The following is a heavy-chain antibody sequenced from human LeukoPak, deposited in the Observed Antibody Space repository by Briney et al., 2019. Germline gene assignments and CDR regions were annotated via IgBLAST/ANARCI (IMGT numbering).Heavy chain of an antibody. CDR1: GFIFSDYY. Sequence: PGGSLRLSCPASGFIFSDYYMSWIRQAPGKGLEWVTVISYDGSNKYYADSVKGRFTISRDNSKNTLYLQMNSLRAEDTAVYYCARDGNYYDSSGYPRGYFDYWGQGTLVTVSS. V-gene: IGHV3-30-3*01. CDR2: ISYDGSNK. D-gene: IGHD3-22*01. J-gene: IGHJ4*02. CDR3: ARDGNYYDSSGYPRGYFDY.